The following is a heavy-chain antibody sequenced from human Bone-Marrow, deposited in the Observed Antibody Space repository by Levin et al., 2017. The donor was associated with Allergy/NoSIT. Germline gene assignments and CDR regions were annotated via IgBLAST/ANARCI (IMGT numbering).Heavy chain of an antibody. CDR2: ISSDGRDE. Sequence: GGSLRLSCAASGFVFSNYGMHWVRQAPGKGLEWLALISSDGRDEFYADSVKGRVTISRDNSKNLLFLQMNSLRPADTALYYCASPTPSLKVTSEKNASDIWGQGTMVAVSS. CDR3: ASPTPSLKVTSEKNASDI. D-gene: IGHD2-21*02. J-gene: IGHJ3*02. CDR1: GFVFSNYG. V-gene: IGHV3-30*03.